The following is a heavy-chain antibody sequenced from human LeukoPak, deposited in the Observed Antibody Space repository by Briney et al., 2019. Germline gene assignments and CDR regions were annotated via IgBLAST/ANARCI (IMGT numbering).Heavy chain of an antibody. CDR2: IIPIFGTA. J-gene: IGHJ6*03. Sequence: SVKVSCKASGGTFSSYAISWVREAPGQGLEWMGRIIPIFGTANYAQKFQGRVTITTDESTSTAYMELSSLRSEDTAVYYCARIIAVAPHYYMDVWGKGTTVTVSS. V-gene: IGHV1-69*05. CDR3: ARIIAVAPHYYMDV. CDR1: GGTFSSYA. D-gene: IGHD6-19*01.